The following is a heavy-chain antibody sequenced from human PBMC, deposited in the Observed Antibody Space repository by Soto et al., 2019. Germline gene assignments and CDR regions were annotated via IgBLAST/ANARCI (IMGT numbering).Heavy chain of an antibody. D-gene: IGHD3-10*01. CDR1: EFNSYDYG. Sequence: SGGSLTLSCTISEFNSYDYGMSCVHQVSGKGLEWVSGIYWKGGNRHYADSGKGRFTISRDNAKNSLYLQLDSLRAEDTALYYCVISGDYGSANYFNSLACRAQGTQVPISS. V-gene: IGHV3-20*04. CDR3: VISGDYGSANYFNSLAC. J-gene: IGHJ4*02. CDR2: IYWKGGNR.